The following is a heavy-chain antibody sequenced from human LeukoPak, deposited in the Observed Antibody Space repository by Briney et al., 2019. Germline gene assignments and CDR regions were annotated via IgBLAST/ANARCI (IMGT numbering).Heavy chain of an antibody. V-gene: IGHV3-7*01. J-gene: IGHJ4*02. CDR1: GFTFSSYW. CDR2: IKQDGSEK. D-gene: IGHD2-8*01. Sequence: GGSLRLSCAVSGFTFSSYWMNWVSQAPGKGLEWVANIKQDGSEKNYVDSVKGRFTISRDNAKSSLFLQMNDLRAEDTAVYYCAKGGRGNGEVYWGQGTLVTVSS. CDR3: AKGGRGNGEVY.